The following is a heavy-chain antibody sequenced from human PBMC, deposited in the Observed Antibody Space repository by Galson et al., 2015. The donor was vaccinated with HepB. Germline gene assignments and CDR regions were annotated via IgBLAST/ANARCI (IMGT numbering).Heavy chain of an antibody. CDR2: IYYSGST. Sequence: SETLSLTCTVSGGSISSYYWSWIRQPPGKGLAWIGYIYYSGSTNYNPSLKSRVTISVDTSKNQFSLKVSSVPAADPAVYYCARAPGGLQLRPRYFDYWGQGTLGTVSS. D-gene: IGHD5-24*01. V-gene: IGHV4-59*01. J-gene: IGHJ4*02. CDR3: ARAPGGLQLRPRYFDY. CDR1: GGSISSYY.